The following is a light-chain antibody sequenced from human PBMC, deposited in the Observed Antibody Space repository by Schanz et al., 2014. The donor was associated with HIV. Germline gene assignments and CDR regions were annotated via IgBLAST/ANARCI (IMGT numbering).Light chain of an antibody. Sequence: QSALTQPRSVSGSPGQSVTISCTGTSSDVGDYNYVSWYQQHPGKAPKLMIYDVSNRPSGVSNRFSGSKSGNTASLTISGLQAEDEAEYYCASYTSTDAFVFGTGTKLTVL. J-gene: IGLJ1*01. CDR3: ASYTSTDAFV. CDR1: SSDVGDYNY. V-gene: IGLV2-11*01. CDR2: DVS.